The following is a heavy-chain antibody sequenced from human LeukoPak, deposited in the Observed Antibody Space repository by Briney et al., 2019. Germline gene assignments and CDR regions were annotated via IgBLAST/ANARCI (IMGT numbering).Heavy chain of an antibody. V-gene: IGHV1-18*01. Sequence: RASVTVSCTASGYTFSSYSITWVRQAPGQGLEWMGWISGYQGSTKYAQNCEGRAPMTIDTSTSTAYMDLRSLRSDDTAIYFCARSDRGTITAGPFNYCGQGTLVAVSS. CDR3: ARSDRGTITAGPFNY. J-gene: IGHJ4*02. D-gene: IGHD5-24*01. CDR1: GYTFSSYS. CDR2: ISGYQGST.